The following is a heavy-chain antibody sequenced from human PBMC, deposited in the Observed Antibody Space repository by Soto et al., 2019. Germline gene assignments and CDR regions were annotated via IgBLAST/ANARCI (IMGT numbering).Heavy chain of an antibody. CDR2: ISPYTGNT. V-gene: IGHV1-18*01. CDR1: GYIFVNYG. D-gene: IGHD3-16*01. Sequence: QVQLVQSGDEVKKPGASVKVSCKASGYIFVNYGIAWVREAPGQGLEWVGWISPYTGNTHSATQVQGRLTMTTDTSTSTAYMDLGSLTSDDTAVYYCVMVDNYVTPTPQDVWGQATTVTVSS. J-gene: IGHJ6*02. CDR3: VMVDNYVTPTPQDV.